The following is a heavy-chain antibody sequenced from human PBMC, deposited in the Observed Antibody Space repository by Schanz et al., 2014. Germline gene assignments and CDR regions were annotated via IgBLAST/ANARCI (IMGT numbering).Heavy chain of an antibody. CDR3: ARTGYDPCLDL. V-gene: IGHV1-69*02. Sequence: QVQLVQSGAEVKKPGSSVKVSCKASGNTFRSYTINWVGHAPGQGLEGMGRSIPITGITNYAQKFQGRVTFTTEMSTSTAFLEVNSLRAEDTAVYYCARTGYDPCLDLWGQGTLVAVSS. CDR1: GNTFRSYT. D-gene: IGHD5-12*01. J-gene: IGHJ5*02. CDR2: SIPITGIT.